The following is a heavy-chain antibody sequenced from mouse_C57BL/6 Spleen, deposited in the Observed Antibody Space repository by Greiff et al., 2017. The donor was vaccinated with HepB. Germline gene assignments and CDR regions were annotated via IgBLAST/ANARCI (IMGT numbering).Heavy chain of an antibody. D-gene: IGHD2-4*01. J-gene: IGHJ4*01. Sequence: EVKLMESGGGLVKPGGSLKLSCAASGFTFSDYGMHWVRQAPEKGLEWVAYISSGSSTIYYADTVKGRFTISRDNAKNTLFLQMTSLRSEDTAMYYCARTGYDYGYYYAMDYWGQGTSVTVSS. CDR1: GFTFSDYG. CDR3: ARTGYDYGYYYAMDY. CDR2: ISSGSSTI. V-gene: IGHV5-17*01.